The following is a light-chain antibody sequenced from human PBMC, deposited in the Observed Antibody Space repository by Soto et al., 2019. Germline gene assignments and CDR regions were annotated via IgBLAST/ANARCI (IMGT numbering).Light chain of an antibody. CDR2: DVN. V-gene: IGLV2-14*03. CDR3: SSYTTGSTRRTTRHV. J-gene: IGLJ1*01. Sequence: QSALTQPASVSGSPGQSITISCTGTTSDVGAYNYVSWFQQHPGKAPKLMIYDVNDRPSGVSNRFSGSKSGNTASLTISGLQAEDEADYYCSSYTTGSTRRTTRHVFGAGTKLTVL. CDR1: TSDVGAYNY.